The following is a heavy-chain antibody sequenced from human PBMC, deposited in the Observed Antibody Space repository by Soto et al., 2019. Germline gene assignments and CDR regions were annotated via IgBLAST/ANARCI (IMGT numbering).Heavy chain of an antibody. V-gene: IGHV3-11*01. CDR3: ARSLTDDYGDYIHY. J-gene: IGHJ4*02. D-gene: IGHD4-17*01. CDR1: GFTFSDYY. Sequence: GGSLRLSCAASGFTFSDYYMSWIRLAPGKGLEWVSYISSSGSTIYYADSVKGRFTISRDNAKNSLYLQMNSLRAEDTAVYYCARSLTDDYGDYIHYWGQGTLVTVSS. CDR2: ISSSGSTI.